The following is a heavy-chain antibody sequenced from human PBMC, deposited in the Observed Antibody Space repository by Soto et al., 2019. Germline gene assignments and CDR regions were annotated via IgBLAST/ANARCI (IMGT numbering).Heavy chain of an antibody. D-gene: IGHD6-19*01. Sequence: QVQLVESGGGVVQPGRSLRLSCAASGFTFSSYGMHWVRQAPGKGLEWVAVISYDGSNKYYADSVQGRFTISRDNSKNTLYLQMNSLRAEDTAVYYCAKDPKQWLVMGAFDIWGQGTMVTVSS. J-gene: IGHJ3*02. V-gene: IGHV3-30*18. CDR1: GFTFSSYG. CDR2: ISYDGSNK. CDR3: AKDPKQWLVMGAFDI.